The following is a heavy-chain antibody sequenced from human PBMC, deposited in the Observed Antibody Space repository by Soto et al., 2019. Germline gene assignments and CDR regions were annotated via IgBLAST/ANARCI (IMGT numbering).Heavy chain of an antibody. V-gene: IGHV3-48*02. J-gene: IGHJ6*02. CDR3: AREFDYYGSGSYYNRGVYYGMDV. Sequence: GGSLRLSCAASGFTFSSYSMNWVRQALGKGLEWVSYISSSSSTIYYADSVKGRFTISRDNAKNSLYLQMNSLRDEDTAVYYCAREFDYYGSGSYYNRGVYYGMDVWGQGTTVTVSS. D-gene: IGHD3-10*01. CDR2: ISSSSSTI. CDR1: GFTFSSYS.